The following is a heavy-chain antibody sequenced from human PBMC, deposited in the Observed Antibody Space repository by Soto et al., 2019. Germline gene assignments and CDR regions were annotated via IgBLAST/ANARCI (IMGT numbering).Heavy chain of an antibody. CDR3: SRRASEGFDP. V-gene: IGHV4-39*01. J-gene: IGHJ5*02. CDR1: GGSIGTSAYY. Sequence: SETLSITCAVSGGSIGTSAYYWGWIRQAPGKGLEWIGSINHSGNTYLSPSLKDRVTMSVDTSKNSFSLKLRSATAADTGLYYCSRRASEGFDPWGQGTLVTVSS. CDR2: INHSGNT.